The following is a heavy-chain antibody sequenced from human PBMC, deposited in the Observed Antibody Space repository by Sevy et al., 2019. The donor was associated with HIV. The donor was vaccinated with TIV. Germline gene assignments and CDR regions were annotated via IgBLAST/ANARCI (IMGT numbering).Heavy chain of an antibody. Sequence: GGSLRLSCAASGFTFSSYAMSWVRQAPGKGLEWVSAISGNGADTYYADSVKGRFTISRDNSKNTLYLQMNSLRAEDTGVYYCARFMSWTIGDWFDPGGQGTLVTVSP. CDR1: GFTFSSYA. D-gene: IGHD3-9*01. J-gene: IGHJ5*02. V-gene: IGHV3-23*01. CDR3: ARFMSWTIGDWFDP. CDR2: ISGNGADT.